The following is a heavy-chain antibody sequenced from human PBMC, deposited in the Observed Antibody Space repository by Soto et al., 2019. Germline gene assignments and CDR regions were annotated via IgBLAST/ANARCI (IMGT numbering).Heavy chain of an antibody. J-gene: IGHJ5*02. CDR3: ARAIGYSYGYSSRFDP. Sequence: TLSLTCTVSGGSISSYYWSWIRQPPGKGLEWIGYIYYSGSTNYNPSLKSRVTISVDTSKNQFSLKLSSVTAADTAVYYCARAIGYSYGYSSRFDPWGQGTLVTVSS. D-gene: IGHD5-18*01. CDR2: IYYSGST. CDR1: GGSISSYY. V-gene: IGHV4-59*01.